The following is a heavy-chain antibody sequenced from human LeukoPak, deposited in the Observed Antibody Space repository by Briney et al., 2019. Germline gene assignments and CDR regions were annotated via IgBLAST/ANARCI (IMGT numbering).Heavy chain of an antibody. CDR1: GFTFTSDA. CDR2: LCVDVITP. D-gene: IGHD2-2*01. J-gene: IGHJ4*02. V-gene: IGHV3-23*01. CDR3: AKRGFWPSSCNFHY. Sequence: GGSLRLSCAASGFTFTSDAMNWGRQAPGKGLEWGSTLCVDVITPYSAASKKGRSTISRANSKNTHFLQMNMLRAEDTAVYYCAKRGFWPSSCNFHYWGQGTLVGVSS.